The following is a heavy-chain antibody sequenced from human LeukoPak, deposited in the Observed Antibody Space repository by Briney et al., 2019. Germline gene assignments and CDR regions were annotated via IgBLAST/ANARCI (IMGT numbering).Heavy chain of an antibody. J-gene: IGHJ4*02. CDR1: GVTCSSYA. CDR2: ISGSGGST. D-gene: IGHD3-10*01. CDR3: ANARGGGPKGPQDY. Sequence: GGPLRLSCAASGVTCSSYAMSWVRQAPGKGLEWVSAISGSGGSTYYADSVKGRFTISRDNSKNTLYLQMNSLRAEDTAVYYCANARGGGPKGPQDYWGQGTLVTVSS. V-gene: IGHV3-23*01.